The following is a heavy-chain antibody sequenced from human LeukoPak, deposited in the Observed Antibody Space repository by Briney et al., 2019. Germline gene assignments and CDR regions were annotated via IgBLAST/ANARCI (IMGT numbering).Heavy chain of an antibody. CDR3: ARLLYSSSSDRFDY. J-gene: IGHJ4*02. Sequence: SETLSLTCTVSGGSISSSSYYWGWIRQPPGKGLEWIGSTYYSGSTYYNPSLKSRVTISVDTSKNQFSLKLSSVTAADTAVYYCARLLYSSSSDRFDYWGQGTLVTVSS. CDR2: TYYSGST. CDR1: GGSISSSSYY. V-gene: IGHV4-39*01. D-gene: IGHD6-6*01.